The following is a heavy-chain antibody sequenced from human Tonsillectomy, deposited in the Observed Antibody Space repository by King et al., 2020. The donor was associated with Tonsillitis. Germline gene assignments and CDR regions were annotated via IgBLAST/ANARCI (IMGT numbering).Heavy chain of an antibody. V-gene: IGHV4-34*01. D-gene: IGHD3-10*01. Sequence: VQLQQWGAGLLKPSETLSLTCAVYGGSFSGYYWSWIRQPPGKGLEWIGEINQSGSTNYNPSLESRVTISVDTSKNQFSLKLSSVTAADTAVYYCARPYYYGSGSYYDAFDIWGQGTMVTVSS. J-gene: IGHJ3*02. CDR2: INQSGST. CDR1: GGSFSGYY. CDR3: ARPYYYGSGSYYDAFDI.